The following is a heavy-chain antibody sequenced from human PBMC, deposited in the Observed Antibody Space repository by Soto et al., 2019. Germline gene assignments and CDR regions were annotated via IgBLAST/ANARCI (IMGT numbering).Heavy chain of an antibody. CDR2: ISSNGGST. CDR3: VKVPITYYYDSSGLDRLHY. V-gene: IGHV3-64D*08. Sequence: GGSLRLSCSASGFTFSSYAMHWVRQAPGKGLEYVSAISSNGGSTYYADSVKGRFTISRDNSKNTLYLQMSSPRAEDTAVYYCVKVPITYYYDSSGLDRLHYWGQGTLVTVSS. CDR1: GFTFSSYA. D-gene: IGHD3-22*01. J-gene: IGHJ4*02.